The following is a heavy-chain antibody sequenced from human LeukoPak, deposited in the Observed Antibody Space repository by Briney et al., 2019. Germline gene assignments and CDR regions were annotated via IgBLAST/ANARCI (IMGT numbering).Heavy chain of an antibody. CDR1: GASFSGYY. Sequence: PSETLALTCAADGASFSGYYWSWIRQPPGKGLGWIGEINHSGSTNYNPSLKSRVTISSDTSKNQFSLKLSSVTAADTAVYYCASGLLCSGWYGIIAYWGQGTLVTVSS. V-gene: IGHV4-34*01. CDR2: INHSGST. J-gene: IGHJ4*02. D-gene: IGHD6-19*01. CDR3: ASGLLCSGWYGIIAY.